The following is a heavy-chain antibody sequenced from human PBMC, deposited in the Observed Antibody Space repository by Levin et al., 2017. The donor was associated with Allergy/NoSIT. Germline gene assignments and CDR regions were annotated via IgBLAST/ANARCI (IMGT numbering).Heavy chain of an antibody. CDR3: AKAPMAAAGPLGSQYFDY. CDR1: GFNFNDYA. Sequence: GGSLRLSCAASGFNFNDYAMHWVRQAPGKGLEWVSGITENSGGIDYADSVKGRFTISRDNAKNSLYLQMNSLRVEDTALYYCAKAPMAAAGPLGSQYFDYWGQGTLVTVSS. V-gene: IGHV3-9*01. CDR2: ITENSGGI. J-gene: IGHJ4*02. D-gene: IGHD6-13*01.